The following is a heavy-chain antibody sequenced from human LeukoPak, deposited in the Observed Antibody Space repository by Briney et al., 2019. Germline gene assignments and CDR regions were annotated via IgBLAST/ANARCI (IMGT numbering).Heavy chain of an antibody. CDR2: INSDGSST. CDR1: RFTFSRYW. Sequence: GGSLRLSCAASRFTFSRYWMHWVRQAPGKGLVWVSRINSDGSSTNYADSVKGRSTISRDNAKNTLYLQMNSLRAEDTAVYYCGKDRGAYSSLNWFDPWGQGTLVTVSS. V-gene: IGHV3-74*01. CDR3: GKDRGAYSSLNWFDP. J-gene: IGHJ5*02. D-gene: IGHD6-6*01.